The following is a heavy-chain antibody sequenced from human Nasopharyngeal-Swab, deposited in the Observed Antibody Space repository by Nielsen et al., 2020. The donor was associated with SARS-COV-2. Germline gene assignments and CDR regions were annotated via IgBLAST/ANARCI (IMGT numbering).Heavy chain of an antibody. CDR1: GVSISSSSIY. J-gene: IGHJ2*01. CDR2: IYYSGST. Sequence: SETLSLSCTVSGVSISSSSIYWVWLRQPPGMGLEWIGSIYYSGSTYDNPSLKRRVTISVDTSKNQFYLKLSSVTAADTAVYYCARHACVAGTDNWYFDHWGHGTLVTVSS. V-gene: IGHV4-39*01. D-gene: IGHD6-19*01. CDR3: ARHACVAGTDNWYFDH.